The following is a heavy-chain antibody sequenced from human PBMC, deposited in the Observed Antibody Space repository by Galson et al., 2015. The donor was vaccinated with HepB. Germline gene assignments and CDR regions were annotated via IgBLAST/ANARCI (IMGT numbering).Heavy chain of an antibody. Sequence: SLRLSCAASGFTFSSYAMSWVRQAPGKGLEWVSAISGSGGSTYYADSVKGRFTISRDNSKNTLYLQMNSLRAEDTAVYYCAKDGVGSSWYGPDAFDIWGQGTMVTVSS. D-gene: IGHD6-13*01. CDR1: GFTFSSYA. CDR2: ISGSGGST. CDR3: AKDGVGSSWYGPDAFDI. V-gene: IGHV3-23*01. J-gene: IGHJ3*02.